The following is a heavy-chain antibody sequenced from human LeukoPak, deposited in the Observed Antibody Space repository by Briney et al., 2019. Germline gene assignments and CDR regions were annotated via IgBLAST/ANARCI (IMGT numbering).Heavy chain of an antibody. V-gene: IGHV3-74*01. CDR2: INSDGSST. CDR3: ARDPSSSWYYYYYYMDV. Sequence: GGSLRLSCAASGFTFSNAWMHWVRQAPGKGLVWVSRINSDGSSTSYADSVMGRFTISRDNAKNTLYLQMNSLRAEDTAVYYCARDPSSSWYYYYYYMDVWGKGTTVTVSS. D-gene: IGHD6-13*01. CDR1: GFTFSNAW. J-gene: IGHJ6*03.